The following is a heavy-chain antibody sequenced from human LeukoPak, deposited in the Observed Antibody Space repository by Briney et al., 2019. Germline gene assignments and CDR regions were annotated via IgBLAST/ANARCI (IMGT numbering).Heavy chain of an antibody. Sequence: GGSLRLSCAASGFPFSSYEMNWVRQAPGKGLEWVSYISSSGSTIYYADSVKGRFTISRYNAKNSLYLQMNSLRAEDTAVYYCAREYGSKPYMDVWGKGTMVTVSS. CDR3: AREYGSKPYMDV. CDR2: ISSSGSTI. J-gene: IGHJ6*03. V-gene: IGHV3-48*03. D-gene: IGHD6-13*01. CDR1: GFPFSSYE.